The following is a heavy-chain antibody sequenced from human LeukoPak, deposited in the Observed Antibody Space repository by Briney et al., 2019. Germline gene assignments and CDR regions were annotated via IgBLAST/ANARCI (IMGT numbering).Heavy chain of an antibody. CDR1: GFTFSSYW. V-gene: IGHV3-7*01. CDR2: IKQDGSEK. D-gene: IGHD3-22*01. Sequence: PGGSLRLSCAASGFTFSSYWMSWERQAPGKGLEWVANIKQDGSEKYYVDSVKGRFTISRDNAKNSLYPQMNSLRAEDTAVYYCARIPPHYDSSGYYYPENYYFDYWGQGTLVTVSS. CDR3: ARIPPHYDSSGYYYPENYYFDY. J-gene: IGHJ4*02.